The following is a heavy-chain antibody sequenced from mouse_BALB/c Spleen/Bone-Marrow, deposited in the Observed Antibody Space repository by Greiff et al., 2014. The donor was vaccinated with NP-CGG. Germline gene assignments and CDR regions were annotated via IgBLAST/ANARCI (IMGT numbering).Heavy chain of an antibody. CDR2: ILPGSGST. Sequence: VQLQQSGAELMKPGASVKISCKATGYTFSSYWIEWVKQRPGHGLEWIGEILPGSGSTNYNEKFKGKATFTADTSSNTAYMQLSSLTSEDSAVYYCARNVNYPAWFAYWGQGTLVTVSA. D-gene: IGHD2-1*01. V-gene: IGHV1-9*01. CDR1: GYTFSSYW. J-gene: IGHJ3*01. CDR3: ARNVNYPAWFAY.